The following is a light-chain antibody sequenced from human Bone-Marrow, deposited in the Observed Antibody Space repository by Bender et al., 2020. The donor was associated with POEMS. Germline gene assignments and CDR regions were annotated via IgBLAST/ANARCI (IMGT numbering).Light chain of an antibody. CDR1: SIGRNT. Sequence: QSVLTQPPSASGTPGQRFTISCSGGSIGRNTINWYQQLPGTAPRLVIYADDRRPSGFPNRFSASKSGSSASLTISGLQSEDAADYYCYTWDDRLDAWLFGGGTKLTVL. CDR3: YTWDDRLDAWL. V-gene: IGLV1-44*01. J-gene: IGLJ3*02. CDR2: ADD.